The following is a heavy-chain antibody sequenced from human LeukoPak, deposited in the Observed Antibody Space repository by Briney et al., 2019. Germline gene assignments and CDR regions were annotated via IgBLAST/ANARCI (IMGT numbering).Heavy chain of an antibody. J-gene: IGHJ5*02. Sequence: SETLSLTCAVYGGCFSGYYWSWIRQPPGKGLEWIGEINHSGSTNYNPSLKSRVTISVDTSKNQFSLKLSSVTAADTAVYYCARGIHRSGSRRRVFALWFDPWGQGTLVTVSS. CDR3: ARGIHRSGSRRRVFALWFDP. CDR2: INHSGST. CDR1: GGCFSGYY. D-gene: IGHD1-26*01. V-gene: IGHV4-34*01.